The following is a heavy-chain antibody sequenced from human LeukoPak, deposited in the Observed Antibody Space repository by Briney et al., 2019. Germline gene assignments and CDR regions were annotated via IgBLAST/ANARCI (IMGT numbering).Heavy chain of an antibody. Sequence: ASVKVSCKASGYTFTSYDINWVRQATGQGLEWRGWTNPNSGNTGYAQKFQGRVTMTRNTSISTSYMELSSLRSEDTAVYYCAREQSSYDFWSGFYYYYGMDVWGQGTTVTVSS. CDR3: AREQSSYDFWSGFYYYYGMDV. D-gene: IGHD3-3*01. CDR1: GYTFTSYD. CDR2: TNPNSGNT. V-gene: IGHV1-8*01. J-gene: IGHJ6*02.